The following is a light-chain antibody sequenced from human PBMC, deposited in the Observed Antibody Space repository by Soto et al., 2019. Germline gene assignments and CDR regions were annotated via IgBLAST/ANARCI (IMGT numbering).Light chain of an antibody. CDR1: QSVSSSY. CDR3: QQYGSSGT. Sequence: VVLMQSQGTLSFSRWERENVCCGASQSVSSSYLAWYQQKPGQAPRLLIYGASSRATGIPDRFSGSGSGTDFTLTISRLEPEDFAVYYCQQYGSSGTFGQGAKVDI. J-gene: IGKJ1*01. V-gene: IGKV3-20*01. CDR2: GAS.